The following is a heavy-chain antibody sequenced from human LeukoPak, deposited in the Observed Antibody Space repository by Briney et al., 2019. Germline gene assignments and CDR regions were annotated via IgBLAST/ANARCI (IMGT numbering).Heavy chain of an antibody. CDR3: ARVSGWYQAAPDY. D-gene: IGHD6-19*01. CDR1: GFTFSSYE. J-gene: IGHJ4*02. Sequence: GGSLRLSCAASGFTFSSYEMNWVRQAPGEGLEWVSYISSSGSTIYYADSVKGRFTISRDNAKNSLYLQMNSLRAEDTAVYYCARVSGWYQAAPDYWGQGTLVTVSS. V-gene: IGHV3-48*03. CDR2: ISSSGSTI.